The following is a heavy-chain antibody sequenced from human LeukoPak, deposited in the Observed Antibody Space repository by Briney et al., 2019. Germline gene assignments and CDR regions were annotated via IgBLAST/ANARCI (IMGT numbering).Heavy chain of an antibody. CDR1: GVSTSSYY. D-gene: IGHD2-15*01. J-gene: IGHJ4*02. V-gene: IGHV4-59*01. Sequence: SETLSLTCTVSGVSTSSYYWSWIRQPPGKGLEWIGYIYYSGSTNYNPSLKSRVTISVDTSKNQFSLKLSSVTAADTAVYYCARDEGDGSYFDNWGQGTLVTVSS. CDR3: ARDEGDGSYFDN. CDR2: IYYSGST.